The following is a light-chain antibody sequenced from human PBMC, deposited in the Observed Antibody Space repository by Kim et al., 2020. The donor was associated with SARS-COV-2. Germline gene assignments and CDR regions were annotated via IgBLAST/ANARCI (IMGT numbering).Light chain of an antibody. CDR3: SAWDSSLSAWV. J-gene: IGLJ3*02. CDR1: SNNVGNEG. V-gene: IGLV10-54*01. CDR2: RNN. Sequence: LTQPPSVSKGLRQTATLTCTGNSNNVGNEGAVWLQHHQGHPPKLLSYRNNNRPSGISERLSASRSGNTASLTISGLQPEDEADYYCSAWDSSLSAWVFGGGTQLTVL.